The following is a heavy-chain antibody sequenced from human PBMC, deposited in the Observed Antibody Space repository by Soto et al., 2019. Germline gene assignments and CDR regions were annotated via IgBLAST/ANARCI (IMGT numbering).Heavy chain of an antibody. CDR1: GYTFTSYG. CDR3: ARGLYDFWSGYRHFDY. Sequence: ASVKVSCKASGYTFTSYGISWVRQAPGQGLEWMGWISAYNGNTNYAQKLQGRVTMTTDTSTSTAYMELSRLRSDDTAVYYCARGLYDFWSGYRHFDYWGQGTLVTVSS. J-gene: IGHJ4*02. D-gene: IGHD3-3*01. CDR2: ISAYNGNT. V-gene: IGHV1-18*01.